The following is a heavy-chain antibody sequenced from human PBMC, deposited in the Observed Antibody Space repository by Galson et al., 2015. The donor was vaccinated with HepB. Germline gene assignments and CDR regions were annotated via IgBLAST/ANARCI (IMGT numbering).Heavy chain of an antibody. CDR3: ARGPAGYDSSGYFDF. Sequence: QSGAEVKKPGASVKVSCKASGFTFTNYDINWVRQATGQGLEWMGWMNPNSENTGYAQKFQGRVTMTRDTSISTAYMELSGLRSEDTAVYYCARGPAGYDSSGYFDFWGQGTLVTVSS. J-gene: IGHJ4*02. V-gene: IGHV1-8*01. CDR2: MNPNSENT. D-gene: IGHD3-22*01. CDR1: GFTFTNYD.